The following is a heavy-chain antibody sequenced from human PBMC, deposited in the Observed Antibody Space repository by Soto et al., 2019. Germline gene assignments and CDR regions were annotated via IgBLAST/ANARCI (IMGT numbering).Heavy chain of an antibody. J-gene: IGHJ4*02. V-gene: IGHV1-46*01. Sequence: QVQLVQSGAEVKKPGASVKVSCKASGYTFTSYYMHWVRQAPGQGLEWMGIINPSGGSTSYAQKFQGRVTMTRDTSTSTVYMELSSLRSEDTAVYYCARAIRVFCGGDCYSFVYWGQGTLVTVSS. CDR1: GYTFTSYY. CDR3: ARAIRVFCGGDCYSFVY. D-gene: IGHD2-21*02. CDR2: INPSGGST.